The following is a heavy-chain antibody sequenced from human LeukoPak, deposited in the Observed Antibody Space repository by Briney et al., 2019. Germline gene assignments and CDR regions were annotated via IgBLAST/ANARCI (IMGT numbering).Heavy chain of an antibody. D-gene: IGHD3-22*01. CDR3: ARVGAYYYDSSGYSPFDY. V-gene: IGHV4-59*01. J-gene: IGHJ4*02. CDR1: GGSISSYY. CDR2: IYYSGST. Sequence: PSETLSLTCTVSGGSISSYYWSWIRQPPGKGLEWIGYIYYSGSTNYNPSLKGRVTISVDTSKNQFSLKLSSVTAADTAVYYCARVGAYYYDSSGYSPFDYWGQGTLVTVSS.